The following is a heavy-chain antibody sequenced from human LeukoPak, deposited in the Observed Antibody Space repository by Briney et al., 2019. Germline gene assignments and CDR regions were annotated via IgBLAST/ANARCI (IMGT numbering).Heavy chain of an antibody. CDR1: GGSFSGYY. V-gene: IGHV4-34*01. CDR3: ARGRLRYYDSSGYYSRPLDA. D-gene: IGHD3-22*01. Sequence: PSETLSLTCAVYGGSFSGYYWSWIRQPPGKGLEWIGEINHSGSTNYNPSLKSRVTISVDTSKNQFSLKLSSVTAADTAVYYCARGRLRYYDSSGYYSRPLDAWGKGTTVTVSS. J-gene: IGHJ6*04. CDR2: INHSGST.